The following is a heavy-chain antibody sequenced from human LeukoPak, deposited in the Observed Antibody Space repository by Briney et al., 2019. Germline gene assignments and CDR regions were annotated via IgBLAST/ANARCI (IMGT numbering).Heavy chain of an antibody. CDR2: IYYSGST. V-gene: IGHV4-61*10. CDR3: ARVGKAAAGNLWFDP. Sequence: SQTLSLTCTVSGGSISSGGYFWSWIRQPAGKGLEWIGYIYYSGSTNYNPSLKSRVTISVDTSKNQFSLKLSSVTAADTAVYYCARVGKAAAGNLWFDPWGQGTLVTVSS. J-gene: IGHJ5*02. D-gene: IGHD6-13*01. CDR1: GGSISSGGYF.